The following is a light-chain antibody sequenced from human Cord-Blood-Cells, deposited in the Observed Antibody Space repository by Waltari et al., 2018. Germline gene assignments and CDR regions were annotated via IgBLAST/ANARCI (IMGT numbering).Light chain of an antibody. CDR3: QQYNSYSYS. CDR2: KAY. CDR1: QSISSW. V-gene: IGKV1-5*03. Sequence: DIQMPQSPSTLSASVGDSVTITCRASQSISSWLAWYQQKPGKAPKLLIYKAYSLESGVPSRFSGSGSGTEFTLTISSRQPDDFATYYCQQYNSYSYSFGQGTKLEIK. J-gene: IGKJ2*03.